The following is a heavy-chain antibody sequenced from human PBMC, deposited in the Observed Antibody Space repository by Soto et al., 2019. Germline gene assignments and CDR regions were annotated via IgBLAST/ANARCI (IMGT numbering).Heavy chain of an antibody. J-gene: IGHJ5*02. Sequence: GGSLRLSYAASGFTFSSYGMHWVRQAPGKGLEWVAVIWYDGSNKYYADSVKGRFTISRDNSKNTLYLQMNSLRAEDTAVYYCARQETYYDSSGYYYPGFDPWGRGTLVAVSS. CDR3: ARQETYYDSSGYYYPGFDP. CDR1: GFTFSSYG. CDR2: IWYDGSNK. V-gene: IGHV3-33*01. D-gene: IGHD3-22*01.